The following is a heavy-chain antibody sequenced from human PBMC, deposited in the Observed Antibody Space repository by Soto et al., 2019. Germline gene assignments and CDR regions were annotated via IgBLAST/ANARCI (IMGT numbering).Heavy chain of an antibody. V-gene: IGHV3-30*18. D-gene: IGHD6-19*01. CDR1: GFTFSSYG. CDR2: ISYDGSNK. CDR3: AKGGAAGFHY. J-gene: IGHJ4*02. Sequence: QVQLVESGGGVVQPGRSLRLSCAASGFTFSSYGMHWVRQAPGKGLEWVAVISYDGSNKYYADSVKDRFTISRDNSKNTRYLKMNSVRAEATAVYSCAKGGAAGFHYWGRGTLVTVST.